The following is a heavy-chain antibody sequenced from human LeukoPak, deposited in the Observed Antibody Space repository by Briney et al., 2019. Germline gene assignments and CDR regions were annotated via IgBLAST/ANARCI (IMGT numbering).Heavy chain of an antibody. CDR3: ARRAAPPYYHYYYYMDV. D-gene: IGHD6-13*01. CDR2: INHSGST. V-gene: IGHV4-34*01. J-gene: IGHJ6*03. CDR1: GGSFSGYY. Sequence: SETLSLTCAVYGGSFSGYYCSWIRQPPGKGLEWIGEINHSGSTNYNPSLKSRVTISVDTSKNQFSLKLSSVTAADTAVYYCARRAAPPYYHYYYYMDVWGKGTTVTVSS.